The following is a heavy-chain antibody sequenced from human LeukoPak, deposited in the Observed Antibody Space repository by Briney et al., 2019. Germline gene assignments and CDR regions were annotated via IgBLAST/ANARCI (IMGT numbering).Heavy chain of an antibody. CDR2: IYPGDFDT. J-gene: IGHJ4*02. CDR3: ARLTTVTGYY. D-gene: IGHD4-17*01. V-gene: IGHV5-51*01. CDR1: GYIFTSYW. Sequence: GESLKISCKGSGYIFTSYWIGWVRQMPGKGLEWMGIIYPGDFDTRYSPSFQGQVTISADKPISTAYLQWSSLKASDTAMYYCARLTTVTGYYWGQGTLVTVSS.